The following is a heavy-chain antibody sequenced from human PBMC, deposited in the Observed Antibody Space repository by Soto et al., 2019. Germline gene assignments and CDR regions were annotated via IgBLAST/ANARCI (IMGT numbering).Heavy chain of an antibody. J-gene: IGHJ3*02. Sequence: ASVKVSCKASGYTFTSYYMHWVRQAPGQGLEWMGIINPSGGSTSYAQKFQGRVTMTRDTSTSTVYMELSSLRSEDTAVYYCAREGSITMIVVAPPGAAFDIWGQGTMVTVSS. CDR1: GYTFTSYY. CDR2: INPSGGST. D-gene: IGHD3-22*01. CDR3: AREGSITMIVVAPPGAAFDI. V-gene: IGHV1-46*01.